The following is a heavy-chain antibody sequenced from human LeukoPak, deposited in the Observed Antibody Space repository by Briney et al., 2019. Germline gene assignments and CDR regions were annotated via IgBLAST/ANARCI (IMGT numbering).Heavy chain of an antibody. V-gene: IGHV3-53*01. J-gene: IGHJ4*02. CDR2: IYSGGST. D-gene: IGHD1-26*01. CDR1: GFTVSSNY. CDR3: AKKAQYNGNYPLDY. Sequence: GGSLRLSCAASGFTVSSNYMSWVRQAPGKGLEWVSVIYSGGSTYYADSVKGRFTISRDNSKNTLYLQMNSLRAEDTALYFCAKKAQYNGNYPLDYWGQGTLVTVSS.